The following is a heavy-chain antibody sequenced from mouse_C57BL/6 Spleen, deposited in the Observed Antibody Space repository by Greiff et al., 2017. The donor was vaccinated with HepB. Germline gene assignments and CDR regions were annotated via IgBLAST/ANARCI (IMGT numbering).Heavy chain of an antibody. J-gene: IGHJ4*01. V-gene: IGHV1-18*01. CDR3: ARRVLLLREAMDY. CDR2: INPNNGGT. CDR1: GYTFTDYN. D-gene: IGHD1-1*01. Sequence: VQLQQSGPELVKPGASVKIPCKASGYTFTDYNMDWVKQSHGKSLEWIGDINPNNGGTIYNQKFKGKATLTVDKSSSTAYMELRSLTSEDTAVYYCARRVLLLREAMDYWGQGTSVTVSS.